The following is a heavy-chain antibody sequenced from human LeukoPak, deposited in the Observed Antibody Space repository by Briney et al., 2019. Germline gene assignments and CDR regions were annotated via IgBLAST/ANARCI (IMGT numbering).Heavy chain of an antibody. CDR1: GFTFSSYW. J-gene: IGHJ4*02. V-gene: IGHV3-7*01. CDR3: ARYYCTTSSCLLFDN. D-gene: IGHD2-8*01. CDR2: IKQDGSEK. Sequence: GGSLRLSCAASGFTFSSYWMSWVRQAPGKGLEWVAKIKQDGSEKYYVDSVKGRFTISRDNAKNSLYLQMNSLRAEDTAVYYCARYYCTTSSCLLFDNWGQGTLVTVSS.